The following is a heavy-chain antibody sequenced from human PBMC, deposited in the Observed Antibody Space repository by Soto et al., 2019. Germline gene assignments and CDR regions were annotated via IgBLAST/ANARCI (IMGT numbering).Heavy chain of an antibody. J-gene: IGHJ6*02. CDR1: GFTFSSYA. D-gene: IGHD4-17*01. V-gene: IGHV3-23*01. CDR3: AKLLTTVTTYYYYGMDV. CDR2: ISGSGGST. Sequence: EVQLLESGGGLVQPGGSLRLSCAASGFTFSSYAMSWVRQAPGKGLEWVSAISGSGGSTYYADSVKGRFTISRDNSKNTLYLQMNSLRAEDTAVYYCAKLLTTVTTYYYYGMDVWDQGTTVTVSS.